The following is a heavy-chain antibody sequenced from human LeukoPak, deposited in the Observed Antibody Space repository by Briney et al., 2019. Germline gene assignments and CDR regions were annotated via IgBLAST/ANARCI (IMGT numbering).Heavy chain of an antibody. CDR1: GCTFDDYA. D-gene: IGHD6-13*01. Sequence: GRSLRLSWAASGCTFDDYAMHWVRQAPGKGLEWVSGISWNSGSIGYADSVKGRFPISRDNAENSLYLQMNSLRAEDTALYYCAKDMAYSSSWYYFDYWGQGTLVTVSS. J-gene: IGHJ4*02. V-gene: IGHV3-9*01. CDR2: ISWNSGSI. CDR3: AKDMAYSSSWYYFDY.